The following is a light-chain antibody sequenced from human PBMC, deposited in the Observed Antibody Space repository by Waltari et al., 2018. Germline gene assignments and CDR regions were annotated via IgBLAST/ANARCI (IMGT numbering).Light chain of an antibody. V-gene: IGLV2-14*01. J-gene: IGLJ1*01. CDR1: ISDVGTSYF. Sequence: QSAPPQPASVSGSPGQSITTSCTRTISDVGTSYFCSRHQPYPGKAPKVMIYGVNNRPAGVSNRFSGSKSGNTASLIISGLQADDEADYYCSSYTTSGTLVFGTGTKVTVL. CDR2: GVN. CDR3: SSYTTSGTLV.